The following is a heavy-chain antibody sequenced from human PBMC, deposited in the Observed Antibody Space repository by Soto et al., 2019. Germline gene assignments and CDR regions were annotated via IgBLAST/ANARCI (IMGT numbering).Heavy chain of an antibody. Sequence: GSAVKVSCKASGYTFTSYGISWVRQAPGQGLEWMGWISAYNGNTNYAQKLQGRVTMTTDTSTSTAYMERRSLRSDATAEYYCEIPRADAIAYRMDVWGQRTAGSVSS. V-gene: IGHV1-18*04. CDR1: GYTFTSYG. CDR2: ISAYNGNT. CDR3: EIPRADAIAYRMDV. J-gene: IGHJ6*02.